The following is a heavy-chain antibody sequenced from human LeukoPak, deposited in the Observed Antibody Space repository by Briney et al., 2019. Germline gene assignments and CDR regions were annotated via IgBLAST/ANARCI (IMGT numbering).Heavy chain of an antibody. CDR3: ARGRAVAGTGSWFDP. J-gene: IGHJ5*02. V-gene: IGHV4-4*07. CDR2: IYTSGST. D-gene: IGHD6-19*01. Sequence: PSETLSLTCTVSGGSISSYYWSWIRQPAGKGLEWIGRIYTSGSTNYNPSLKSRVTMSVDTSKNQFSLKLSSVTAADTAVYYCARGRAVAGTGSWFDPWGQGTLVTVSS. CDR1: GGSISSYY.